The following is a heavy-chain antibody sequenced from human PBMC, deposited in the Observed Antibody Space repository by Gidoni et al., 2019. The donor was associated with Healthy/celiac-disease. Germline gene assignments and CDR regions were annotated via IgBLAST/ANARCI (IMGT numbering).Heavy chain of an antibody. CDR1: GFTFDDYA. Sequence: EVQLVESGGGLVQPGRSLRLSCAASGFTFDDYAMHWVRQAPGKGLEWVSGISWNSGSIGYADSVKGRFTISRDNAKNSLYLQMNSLRAEDTALYYCAKDRRGLGYWGQGTLVTVSS. CDR3: AKDRRGLGY. CDR2: ISWNSGSI. D-gene: IGHD3-16*01. J-gene: IGHJ4*02. V-gene: IGHV3-9*01.